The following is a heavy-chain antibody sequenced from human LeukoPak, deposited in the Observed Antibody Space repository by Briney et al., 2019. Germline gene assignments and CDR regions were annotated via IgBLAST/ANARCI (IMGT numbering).Heavy chain of an antibody. CDR2: IYYSGST. V-gene: IGHV4-39*01. D-gene: IGHD3-22*01. Sequence: SETLSLTCTITGGSISSSSYYWGWLRQPPAKGLDWIGSIYYSGSTYYNPSLKSRVTISVDTSKNQFSLKLSSVTAADTAVYYCADSSGYYYGGAWGQGTLITVSS. J-gene: IGHJ4*02. CDR1: GGSISSSSYY. CDR3: ADSSGYYYGGA.